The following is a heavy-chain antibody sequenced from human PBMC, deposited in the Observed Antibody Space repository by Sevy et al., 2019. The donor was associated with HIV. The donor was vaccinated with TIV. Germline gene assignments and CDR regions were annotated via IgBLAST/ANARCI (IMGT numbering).Heavy chain of an antibody. CDR3: ARYIYSRSYYYGMDV. D-gene: IGHD4-4*01. Sequence: SETLSLTCAVYGGSFSGYYWSWIRQPPGKGLEWIGEINHSGSTNYNPSLKSRVTISVDTSKNQFSLKLSSVTAADTAVYYCARYIYSRSYYYGMDVWGQGTTVTVSS. V-gene: IGHV4-34*01. J-gene: IGHJ6*02. CDR2: INHSGST. CDR1: GGSFSGYY.